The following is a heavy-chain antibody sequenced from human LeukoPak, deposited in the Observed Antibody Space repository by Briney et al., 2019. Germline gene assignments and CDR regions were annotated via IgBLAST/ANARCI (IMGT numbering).Heavy chain of an antibody. CDR3: ATGRRYCSGGSCYYFDY. D-gene: IGHD2-15*01. Sequence: ASVKVSCKASGYTFTSYGISWVRQAPGQGLEWMGRISAYNGNTNYAQKLQGRVTMTEDTSTDTAYMELSSLRSEDTAVYYCATGRRYCSGGSCYYFDYWGQGTLVTVSS. CDR2: ISAYNGNT. J-gene: IGHJ4*02. V-gene: IGHV1-18*01. CDR1: GYTFTSYG.